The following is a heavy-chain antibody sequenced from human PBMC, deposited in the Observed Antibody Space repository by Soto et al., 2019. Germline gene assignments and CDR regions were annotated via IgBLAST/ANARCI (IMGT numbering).Heavy chain of an antibody. Sequence: LRLSCAASGFTVSRYAIHWVRQAPGKGMEWVAIISYDGSNKYYADSVKGRFTISRDNSKDTLSLQMNSLRPEDTAVYYCARGYYYDSSGFRLDPWGQGTRVTVSS. V-gene: IGHV3-30-3*01. J-gene: IGHJ5*02. CDR1: GFTVSRYA. CDR3: ARGYYYDSSGFRLDP. CDR2: ISYDGSNK. D-gene: IGHD3-22*01.